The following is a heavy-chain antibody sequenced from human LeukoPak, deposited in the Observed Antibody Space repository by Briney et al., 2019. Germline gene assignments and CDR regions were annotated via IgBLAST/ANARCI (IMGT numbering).Heavy chain of an antibody. CDR3: ARDPSVVVTAPNGWFDP. J-gene: IGHJ5*02. V-gene: IGHV1-18*01. CDR2: ISAYNGNT. D-gene: IGHD2-21*02. Sequence: ASVKVSCKASGYTFTNYGISWVRQAPGQGIEWMGWISAYNGNTNYAQKIQGRVTMTTDTFTCTAYMELRSLRSDDTAVYYCARDPSVVVTAPNGWFDPWGQGTLVIVSS. CDR1: GYTFTNYG.